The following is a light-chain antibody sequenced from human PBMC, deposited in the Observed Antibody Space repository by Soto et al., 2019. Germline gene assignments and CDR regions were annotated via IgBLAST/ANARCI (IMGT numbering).Light chain of an antibody. CDR2: LEGSGIY. CDR3: ETWDSYTVV. J-gene: IGLJ2*01. Sequence: QAVVTQSSSASASLGSSVTLTCTLSSGLSSYIITWHQQQPGKAPRYLMQLEGSGIYNKGSGVPDRFSGSSSGTDRYLTISHLQAEDEADYYCETWDSYTVVFGGGTKLTVL. CDR1: SGLSSYI. V-gene: IGLV4-60*03.